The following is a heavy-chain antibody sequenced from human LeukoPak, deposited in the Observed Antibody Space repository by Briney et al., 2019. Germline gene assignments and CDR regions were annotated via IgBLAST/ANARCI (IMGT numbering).Heavy chain of an antibody. V-gene: IGHV4-4*09. CDR1: GGSISGYY. Sequence: SETLSLTCSVSGGSISGYYWSWIRQPPGKGLEWIGYIYRGGTINYHPSPKSRVTMSLDTSKDQISLMLNSGTAADTAVYYCARHWLEAAKTYSYWFDPWGQRTLLSVSS. CDR2: IYRGGTI. J-gene: IGHJ5*02. D-gene: IGHD6-13*01. CDR3: ARHWLEAAKTYSYWFDP.